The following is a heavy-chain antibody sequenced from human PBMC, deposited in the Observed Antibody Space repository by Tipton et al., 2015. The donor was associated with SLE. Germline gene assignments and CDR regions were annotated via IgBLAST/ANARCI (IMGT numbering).Heavy chain of an antibody. CDR2: IYTSGST. V-gene: IGHV4-61*09. D-gene: IGHD6-13*01. CDR1: GGSVSRGSYY. CDR3: ARDPVAAAGTYFQH. Sequence: TLSLTCTVSGGSVSRGSYYWSWIRQPAGKGLEWIGYIYTSGSTNYNPSLKSRVTISVDTSKNQFSLKLSSVTAADTAVYYCARDPVAAAGTYFQHWGQGTLFTVSS. J-gene: IGHJ1*01.